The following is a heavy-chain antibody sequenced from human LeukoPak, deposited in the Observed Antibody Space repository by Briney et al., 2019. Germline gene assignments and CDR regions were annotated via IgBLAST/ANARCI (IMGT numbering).Heavy chain of an antibody. V-gene: IGHV6-1*01. CDR1: GDSIFTDNVA. D-gene: IGHD6-6*01. J-gene: IGHJ4*02. Sequence: SQTLSLTCAISGDSIFTDNVAWNWIRQSPSRGLEWLGRTYYRSKWSFDYAVSVKSRITINADTSKNQFSLQLSSVTPEDTAVYYCARGKYTSFDNWGQGTLVTVSS. CDR3: ARGKYTSFDN. CDR2: TYYRSKWSF.